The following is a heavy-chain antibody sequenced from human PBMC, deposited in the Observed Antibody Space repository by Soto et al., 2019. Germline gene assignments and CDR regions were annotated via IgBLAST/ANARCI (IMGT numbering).Heavy chain of an antibody. CDR3: ATGLRWWQLFDY. D-gene: IGHD4-17*01. Sequence: PSETLSLTCTVSGGSISSGDYYWSWIRQPPGKGLEWIGYIYYSGSTNYNPSLKSRVTISVDTSKNQFSLKLSSVTAADTAVYYCATGLRWWQLFDYWGQGTLVTVSS. CDR1: GGSISSGDYY. V-gene: IGHV4-61*08. J-gene: IGHJ4*02. CDR2: IYYSGST.